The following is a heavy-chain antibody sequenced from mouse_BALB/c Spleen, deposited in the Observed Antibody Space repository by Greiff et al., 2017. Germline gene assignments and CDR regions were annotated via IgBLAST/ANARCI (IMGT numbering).Heavy chain of an antibody. CDR2: ISSGGSYT. Sequence: DVMLVESGGGLVKPGGSLKLSCAASGFTFRSYTMSWVRQTPEKRLEWVATISSGGSYTYYPDSVKGRFTISRDNAKNTLYLQMSSLKSEDTAMYYCTREGGELPAWFAYWGQGTLVTVSA. CDR1: GFTFRSYT. CDR3: TREGGELPAWFAY. J-gene: IGHJ3*01. V-gene: IGHV5-6-4*01. D-gene: IGHD2-1*01.